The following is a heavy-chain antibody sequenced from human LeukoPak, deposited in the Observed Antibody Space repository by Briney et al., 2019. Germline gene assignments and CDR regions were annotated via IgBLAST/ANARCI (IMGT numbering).Heavy chain of an antibody. CDR1: GYSFTINA. Sequence: ASVKVSCKASGYSFTINAMNWVRQAPGQRLEWMGWINAGNGNTKYSQKFQGRVTITRDTSASTAYMELSSLRAEDTAVYYCARSDILTGYQMDHWGQGTLVTVSS. D-gene: IGHD3-9*01. CDR3: ARSDILTGYQMDH. V-gene: IGHV1-3*01. J-gene: IGHJ4*02. CDR2: INAGNGNT.